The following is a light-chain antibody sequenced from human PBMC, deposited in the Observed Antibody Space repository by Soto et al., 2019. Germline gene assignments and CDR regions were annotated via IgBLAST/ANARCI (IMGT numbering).Light chain of an antibody. CDR3: QQRNIWPPVT. CDR2: GAF. Sequence: EIVLTHSPSTLSLSPGERATLSCTDSPSVTNYLAWYQQKPGQAPRLVIYGAFNRATGIPARFSGSGSGTDFTLTISSLEPEDFAVYYCQQRNIWPPVTFGQGTRLEIK. V-gene: IGKV3-11*01. CDR1: PSVTNY. J-gene: IGKJ5*01.